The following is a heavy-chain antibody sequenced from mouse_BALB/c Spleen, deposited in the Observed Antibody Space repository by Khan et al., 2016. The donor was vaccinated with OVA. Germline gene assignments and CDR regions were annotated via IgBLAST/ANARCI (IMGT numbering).Heavy chain of an antibody. J-gene: IGHJ3*01. CDR3: VREWAYQRNEGWFAY. CDR2: INPSNGYT. Sequence: QVQLQQSGAELARPWASVKMSCKASGYTFTSYTIHWIKLRPGQDLEWIGFINPSNGYTNYNQKFKNKATLTADKSSTKVYMQLSSLTTDDSAVYNCVREWAYQRNEGWFAYWGQGTLVTVSA. CDR1: GYTFTSYT. V-gene: IGHV1-4*01. D-gene: IGHD2-14*01.